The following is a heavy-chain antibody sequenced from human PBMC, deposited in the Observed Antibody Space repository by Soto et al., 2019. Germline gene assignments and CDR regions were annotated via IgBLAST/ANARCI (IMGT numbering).Heavy chain of an antibody. CDR2: ISWSGGSI. D-gene: IGHD2-8*02. J-gene: IGHJ6*02. V-gene: IGHV3-9*01. Sequence: EVQLVESGGGLVQPGRSLRLSCAASGFTFADYAMHWVRQVQGKGLEWVSGISWSGGSIGYGDSVKGRFSISRDNAKKSLYLQMNSLRPEDTALYYCAKSTGGTVNGMDVWGQGTTVTVSS. CDR3: AKSTGGTVNGMDV. CDR1: GFTFADYA.